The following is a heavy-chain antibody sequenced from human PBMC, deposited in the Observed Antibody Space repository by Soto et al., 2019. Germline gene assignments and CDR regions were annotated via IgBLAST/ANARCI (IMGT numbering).Heavy chain of an antibody. CDR1: GGSISSGGYY. D-gene: IGHD2-21*02. CDR2: INHSGST. V-gene: IGHV4-39*07. CDR3: ARGRLVTAIADNWFDP. J-gene: IGHJ5*02. Sequence: PSETLSLTCSVSGGSISSGGYYWSWIRQPPGKGLEWIGKINHSGSTNYNPSLKSRVTISVDMSKNQFSLKLTSVTAADTAVYYCARGRLVTAIADNWFDPWGQGTLVTVSS.